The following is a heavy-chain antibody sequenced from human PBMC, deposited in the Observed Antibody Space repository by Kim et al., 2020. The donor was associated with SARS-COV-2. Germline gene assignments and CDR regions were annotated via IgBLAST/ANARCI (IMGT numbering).Heavy chain of an antibody. Sequence: GGSLRLSCTASGFTFGDYAMSWVRQAPGKGLEWVGFIRSKAYGGTTEYAASVKGRFTISRDDSKSIAYLQMNSLKTEDTAVYYCTRDYDYVWGSYYYWGQGTLVTVSS. D-gene: IGHD3-16*01. J-gene: IGHJ4*02. CDR2: IRSKAYGGTT. V-gene: IGHV3-49*04. CDR3: TRDYDYVWGSYYY. CDR1: GFTFGDYA.